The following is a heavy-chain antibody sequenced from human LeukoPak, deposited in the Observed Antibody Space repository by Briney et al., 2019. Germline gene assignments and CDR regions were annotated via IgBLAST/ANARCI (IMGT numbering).Heavy chain of an antibody. V-gene: IGHV3-21*01. CDR1: GFTFSYYS. D-gene: IGHD6-13*01. CDR3: AKVDRGDYSSSPVPYYNYYMNV. Sequence: GGSLRLSCAASGFTFSYYSMNWVRQAPGRGLEWVSCISSSSSLMFYSDSVRGRFTISRDNAKNLLYLHMNSLRVEDTAVYYCAKVDRGDYSSSPVPYYNYYMNVWGKGTTVTVSS. J-gene: IGHJ6*03. CDR2: ISSSSSLM.